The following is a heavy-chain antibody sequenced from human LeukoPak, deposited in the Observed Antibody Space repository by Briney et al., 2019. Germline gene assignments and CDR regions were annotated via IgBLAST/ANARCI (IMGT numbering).Heavy chain of an antibody. CDR1: GFTFSSYA. J-gene: IGHJ4*02. CDR3: ASAGPDPYPFDY. D-gene: IGHD2-2*02. V-gene: IGHV3-23*01. CDR2: ISGSGGTT. Sequence: GGSLRLSCAASGFTFSSYAMSWVRQAPGKGLEWVSGISGSGGTTYYADSVKGRFTISRDNSKNTLYLQMHSLRAEDTALYYCASAGPDPYPFDYWGQGTLVTVSS.